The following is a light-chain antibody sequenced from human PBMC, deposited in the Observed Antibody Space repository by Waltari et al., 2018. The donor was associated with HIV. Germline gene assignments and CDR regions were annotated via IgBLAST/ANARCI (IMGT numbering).Light chain of an antibody. CDR2: RAS. CDR3: QQYNNWPFT. V-gene: IGKV3-15*01. CDR1: QSVGSD. J-gene: IGKJ3*01. Sequence: EIVMTQSPATRSVSPGDRATLSCRASQSVGSDLAWYQQKPGQAPRLLMYRASTRATDVPARFSGSGSGTEFTLTIRSLQSEDFAVYYCQQYNNWPFTFGPGTKVDYK.